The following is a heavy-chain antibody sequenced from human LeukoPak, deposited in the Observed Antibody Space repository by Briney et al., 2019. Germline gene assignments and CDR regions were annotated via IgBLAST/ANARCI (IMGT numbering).Heavy chain of an antibody. CDR2: IYYSGST. Sequence: PSETLSLTCTVSGGSISSSSYYWGWIRQPPGKGLEWIGSIYYSGSTYYNPSLKSRVTISVDTSKNQFSLKLSSVTAADTAVYYCARDRRVIYGSGRASYYYYYYGMDVWGQGTTVTVSS. V-gene: IGHV4-39*07. CDR1: GGSISSSSYY. J-gene: IGHJ6*02. CDR3: ARDRRVIYGSGRASYYYYYYGMDV. D-gene: IGHD3-10*01.